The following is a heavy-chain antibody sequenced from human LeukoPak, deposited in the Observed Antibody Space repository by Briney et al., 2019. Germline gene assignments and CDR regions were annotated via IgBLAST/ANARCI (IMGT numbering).Heavy chain of an antibody. D-gene: IGHD2-15*01. CDR2: VRHDGNAK. CDR1: GFAFSDFW. J-gene: IGHJ4*02. Sequence: GGSLRLSCAASGFAFSDFWMSWVRQAPGKGLEWVANVRHDGNAKNYVPSVRGRFTISRDNAKNSLYLQMNSLTVEDTAVYYCATSHDSAGNDWGQGTLVTVSS. CDR3: ATSHDSAGND. V-gene: IGHV3-7*01.